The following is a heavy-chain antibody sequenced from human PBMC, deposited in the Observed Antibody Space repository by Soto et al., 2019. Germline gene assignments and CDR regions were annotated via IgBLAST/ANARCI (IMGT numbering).Heavy chain of an antibody. D-gene: IGHD6-13*01. V-gene: IGHV1-2*02. J-gene: IGHJ4*02. CDR1: GYTFTGYY. CDR3: ARDRGNSWPRNFDF. Sequence: RASVKVSCKASGYTFTGYYMHWVRQAPGQGLEWMGWINTQAGGTSYAQRFQGRVTMTRDTSMNTAYMELSRLRSDDTAVYYCARDRGNSWPRNFDFWGQGTLVTVSS. CDR2: INTQAGGT.